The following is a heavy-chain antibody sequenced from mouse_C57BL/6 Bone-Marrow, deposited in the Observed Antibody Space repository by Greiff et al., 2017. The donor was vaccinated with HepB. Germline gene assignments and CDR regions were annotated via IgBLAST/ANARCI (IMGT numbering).Heavy chain of an antibody. Sequence: QVQLQQPGAELVRPGSSVKLSCKASGYTFTSYWMDWVNQRPGKGLEWIGNIYPSDSETHYNQKFKDKATLTVDKSSSTAYMQLSSLTSEVSAVYYCARCGGSSSWFAYWGQGTLVTVSA. CDR1: GYTFTSYW. J-gene: IGHJ3*01. D-gene: IGHD1-1*01. CDR3: ARCGGSSSWFAY. V-gene: IGHV1-61*01. CDR2: IYPSDSET.